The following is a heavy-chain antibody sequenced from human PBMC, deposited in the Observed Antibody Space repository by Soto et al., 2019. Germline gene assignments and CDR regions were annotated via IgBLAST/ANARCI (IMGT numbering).Heavy chain of an antibody. J-gene: IGHJ6*02. CDR3: ARSEYSSPSGATYYYGMDV. Sequence: GGSLRLSCAASGFTFSSYGMHWVRQAPGKGLEWVAVIWYDGSNKYYADSVKGRFTISRDNSKNTLYLQMNSLRAEDTAVYYCARSEYSSPSGATYYYGMDVWGQGTTVTVSS. V-gene: IGHV3-33*01. D-gene: IGHD6-6*01. CDR1: GFTFSSYG. CDR2: IWYDGSNK.